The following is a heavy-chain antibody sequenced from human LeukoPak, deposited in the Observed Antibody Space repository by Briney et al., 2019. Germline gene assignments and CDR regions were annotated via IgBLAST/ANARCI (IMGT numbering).Heavy chain of an antibody. D-gene: IGHD3-9*01. Sequence: GGSMRLSCAASGFTFSSYSMNWVRQAPGKGLEWVSYISSSSSTIYYADSVKGRFTISRDNAKNSLYLQMNSLRAEDTAVYYCARAPRYFDWLGGRRWFDPWGQGTLVTVSS. J-gene: IGHJ5*02. CDR2: ISSSSSTI. CDR1: GFTFSSYS. CDR3: ARAPRYFDWLGGRRWFDP. V-gene: IGHV3-48*01.